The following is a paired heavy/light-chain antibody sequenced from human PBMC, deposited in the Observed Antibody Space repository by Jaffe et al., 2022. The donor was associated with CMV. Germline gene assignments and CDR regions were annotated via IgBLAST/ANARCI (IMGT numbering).Heavy chain of an antibody. V-gene: IGHV1-69*01. Sequence: QVQLVQSGAEVKKPGSSVKVSCKASGGTFSSYAISWVRQAPGQGLEWMGGIIPIFGTANYAQKFQGRVTITADESTSTAYMELSSLRSEDTAVYYCARSRYYYDSSGYYYPYYFDYWGQGTLVTVSS. D-gene: IGHD3-22*01. J-gene: IGHJ4*02. CDR2: IIPIFGTA. CDR3: ARSRYYYDSSGYYYPYYFDY. CDR1: GGTFSSYA.
Light chain of an antibody. Sequence: QSALTQPASVSGSPGQSITISCTGTSSDVGSYNLVSWYQQHPGKAPKLMIYEVSKRPSGVSNRFSGSKSGNTASLTISGLQAEDEADYYCCSYAGSSTYVVFGGGTKLTVL. CDR3: CSYAGSSTYVV. J-gene: IGLJ2*01. CDR2: EVS. CDR1: SSDVGSYNL. V-gene: IGLV2-23*02.